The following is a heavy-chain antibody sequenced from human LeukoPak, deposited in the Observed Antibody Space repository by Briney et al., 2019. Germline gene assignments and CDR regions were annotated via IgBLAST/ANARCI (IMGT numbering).Heavy chain of an antibody. CDR2: IYYSGST. V-gene: IGHV4-4*02. CDR1: GGSISSSNW. J-gene: IGHJ4*02. CDR3: ARSHIAVAGYYFDY. Sequence: SETLSLTCAVSGGSISSSNWWSWVRQPPGKGLERIGSIYYSGSTYYNPSLKSRVTISVDTSKNQFSLKLSSVTAADTAVYYCARSHIAVAGYYFDYWGQGTLVTVSS. D-gene: IGHD6-19*01.